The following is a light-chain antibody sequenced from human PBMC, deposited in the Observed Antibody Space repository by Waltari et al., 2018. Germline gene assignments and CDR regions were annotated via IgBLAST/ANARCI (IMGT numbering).Light chain of an antibody. CDR1: QSVSRT. V-gene: IGKV3-20*01. CDR3: QHYVSLPVT. Sequence: EIVLTQSPGTLSLSPGERATLSCRASQSVSRTLAWHQQKPGQAPRLLIYDASSRATGIPDRFSGSGSGTDFSLTITRLEPEDFAVYYCQHYVSLPVTFGQGTKVEIK. CDR2: DAS. J-gene: IGKJ1*01.